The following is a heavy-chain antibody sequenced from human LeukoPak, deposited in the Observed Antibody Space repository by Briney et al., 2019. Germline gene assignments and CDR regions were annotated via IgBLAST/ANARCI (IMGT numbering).Heavy chain of an antibody. CDR3: AKDNGVSLAMVDGMDV. CDR1: GFTFSSYS. Sequence: GGSLRLSCAASGFTFSSYSMNWVRQAPGKGLEWVSSISSSSSYIYYADSVKGRFTISRDNAKNSLYLQMNSLRAEDMALYYCAKDNGVSLAMVDGMDVWGKGTTVTVSS. CDR2: ISSSSSYI. J-gene: IGHJ6*04. V-gene: IGHV3-21*04. D-gene: IGHD4/OR15-4a*01.